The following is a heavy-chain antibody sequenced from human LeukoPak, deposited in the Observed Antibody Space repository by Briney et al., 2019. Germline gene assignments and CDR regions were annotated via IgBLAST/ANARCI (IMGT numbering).Heavy chain of an antibody. J-gene: IGHJ6*03. Sequence: SETLSLTCTVSCGSISSDYWSSIRQPPGKGLEWIGYIHYSGSTNYNTSLKSRVTISVDTSKTQFSLNLSSVTAADTAVYYCARVLVVGNTGYYMDVWGKGTTVTVSS. D-gene: IGHD6-19*01. V-gene: IGHV4-59*01. CDR3: ARVLVVGNTGYYMDV. CDR1: CGSISSDY. CDR2: IHYSGST.